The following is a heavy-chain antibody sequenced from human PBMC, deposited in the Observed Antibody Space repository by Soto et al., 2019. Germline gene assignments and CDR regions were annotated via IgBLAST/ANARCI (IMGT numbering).Heavy chain of an antibody. CDR2: ISYDGSNK. D-gene: IGHD6-13*01. Sequence: GGSLRLSCAASGFSFSSYGMHWVRQAPGKGLEWVAVISYDGSNKYYADSVKGRFTISRDNSKNTLYLQMNSLRAEDTAVYYCAKSVQQLDKNYYYYYGMDVWGQGTTVTVSS. CDR3: AKSVQQLDKNYYYYYGMDV. V-gene: IGHV3-30*18. J-gene: IGHJ6*02. CDR1: GFSFSSYG.